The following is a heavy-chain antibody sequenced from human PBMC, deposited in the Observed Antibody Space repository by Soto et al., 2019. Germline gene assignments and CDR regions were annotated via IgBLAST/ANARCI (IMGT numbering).Heavy chain of an antibody. Sequence: GGSLRLSCAASGFTFSRHWMHWVRQAPGKGLSWVSHIGPDGSRTRDADSMMGRFIISRDNARNTLYLQMNSLRDDDTAVYYCVRGQNWAYDYWGPGILVTVSS. V-gene: IGHV3-74*01. J-gene: IGHJ4*02. D-gene: IGHD7-27*01. CDR3: VRGQNWAYDY. CDR1: GFTFSRHW. CDR2: IGPDGSRT.